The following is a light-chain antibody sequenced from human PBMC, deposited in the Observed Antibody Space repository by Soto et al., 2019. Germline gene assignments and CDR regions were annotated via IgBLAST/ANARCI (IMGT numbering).Light chain of an antibody. Sequence: QSVLTQPPSVSAAPGQKVTISCFGSSSNIGKNFASWYQQLPGTAPKLLIYGNNNRHSGIPDRISGSKSGTSATLGITGLQPGDEADYYCATWDNTLSAEVFGGGTKLTVL. J-gene: IGLJ3*02. CDR2: GNN. CDR3: ATWDNTLSAEV. V-gene: IGLV1-51*01. CDR1: SSNIGKNF.